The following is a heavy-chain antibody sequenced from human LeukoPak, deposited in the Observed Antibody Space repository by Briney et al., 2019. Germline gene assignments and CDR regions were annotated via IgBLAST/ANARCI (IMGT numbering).Heavy chain of an antibody. CDR2: IFASGTT. J-gene: IGHJ4*02. CDR3: VQDGPLRSDY. V-gene: IGHV4-4*07. Sequence: PSETLSLTCTVSGASISAYYWSWIRQPAGKGLEWIGRIFASGTTNYNPSLESRVTMSVDTSTNQFSPKLSLVTAADTAVYYCVQDGPLRSDYWGQGTLVTVSS. CDR1: GASISAYY. D-gene: IGHD5/OR15-5a*01.